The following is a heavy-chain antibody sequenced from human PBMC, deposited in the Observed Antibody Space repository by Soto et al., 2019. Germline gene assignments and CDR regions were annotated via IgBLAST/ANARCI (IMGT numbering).Heavy chain of an antibody. J-gene: IGHJ4*02. CDR3: AKDTLNYCWGDCPLDY. D-gene: IGHD2-21*01. Sequence: EVQLVESGGGLVQPGRSLRLSCAASGFTFDDYAMHWVRQAPGKGLEWVSGISWNSGSIGYADSVKGRFTISRDNAKNSLYLKINSLRSEDTALYYCAKDTLNYCWGDCPLDYWGQGTLVTVSS. CDR2: ISWNSGSI. CDR1: GFTFDDYA. V-gene: IGHV3-9*01.